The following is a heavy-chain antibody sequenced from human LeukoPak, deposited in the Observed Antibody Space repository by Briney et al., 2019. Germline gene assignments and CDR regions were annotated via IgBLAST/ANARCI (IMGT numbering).Heavy chain of an antibody. V-gene: IGHV4-30-2*01. CDR2: IYHSGST. CDR1: GASISGGTYY. J-gene: IGHJ4*02. D-gene: IGHD2-21*01. Sequence: SQTLSLTCSVSGASISGGTYYWSWIRQPPGKGLEWIGYIYHSGSTYYNPSLKSRVTISVDRSKNQFSLKLSSVTAADTAVYYCARALYSSGGGYYFDYWGQGALVTVSS. CDR3: ARALYSSGGGYYFDY.